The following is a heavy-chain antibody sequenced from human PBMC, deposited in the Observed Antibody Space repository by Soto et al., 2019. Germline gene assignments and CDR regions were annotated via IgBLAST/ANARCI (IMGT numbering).Heavy chain of an antibody. V-gene: IGHV4-34*01. Sequence: QVQLQQWGAGLLKPSETLSLTCAVYGGSFSGYYWSWIRQPPGKVLEWIGEINHSGSTNYNPSLKSRVTISVDTSKNQFSLKLSSVTAADTAVYYCARAPAIEMATPDYWGQGTLVTVSS. J-gene: IGHJ4*02. CDR3: ARAPAIEMATPDY. D-gene: IGHD2-2*02. CDR1: GGSFSGYY. CDR2: INHSGST.